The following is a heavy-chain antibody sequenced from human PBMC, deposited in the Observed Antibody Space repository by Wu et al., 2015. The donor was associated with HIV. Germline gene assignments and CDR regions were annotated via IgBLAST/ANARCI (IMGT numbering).Heavy chain of an antibody. CDR3: ARPWQLRNGWPFFDY. Sequence: QVQLVQSGAEVKKPGASVKVSCKASGYTFTDYDINWVRQATGQGLEWMGGIIPAFGTTDYAGKFQGRVTISADDSTSTAYMELKRLTSEDTAVYYCARPWQLRNGWPFFDYWGQGTLVTVSS. CDR1: GYTFTDYD. J-gene: IGHJ4*02. V-gene: IGHV1-69*01. D-gene: IGHD4-23*01. CDR2: IIPAFGTT.